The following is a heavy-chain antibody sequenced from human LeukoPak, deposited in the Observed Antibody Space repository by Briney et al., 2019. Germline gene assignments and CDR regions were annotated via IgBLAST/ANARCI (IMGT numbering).Heavy chain of an antibody. CDR1: GFTVSNNH. D-gene: IGHD5-24*01. CDR3: ARHRDGYNLDY. V-gene: IGHV4-39*01. Sequence: GSLRLSCAASGFTVSNNHMNWVRQAPGKGLEWIGSIYYSGSTYYNPSLKSRVTISVDTSKNQFSLKLSSVTAADTAVYYCARHRDGYNLDYWGQGTLVTVSS. J-gene: IGHJ4*02. CDR2: IYYSGST.